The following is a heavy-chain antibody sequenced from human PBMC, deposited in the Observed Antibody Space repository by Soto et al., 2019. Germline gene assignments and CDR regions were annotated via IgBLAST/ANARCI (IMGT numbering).Heavy chain of an antibody. D-gene: IGHD5-18*01. CDR3: ARVATDTAMVYYFDY. CDR1: SFSISSGYY. J-gene: IGHJ4*02. Sequence: SETLSLTCAVSSFSISSGYYWGWVRQPPGKGLEWIGSIYHSGTTNYSPSLKSRVTISIDTSKNQFSLTLRSVTAADTAVYYCARVATDTAMVYYFDYWGQGTLVTVSS. V-gene: IGHV4-38-2*01. CDR2: IYHSGTT.